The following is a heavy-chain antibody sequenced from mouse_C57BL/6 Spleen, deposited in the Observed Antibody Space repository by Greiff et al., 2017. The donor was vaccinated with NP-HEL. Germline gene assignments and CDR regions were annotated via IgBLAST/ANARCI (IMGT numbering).Heavy chain of an antibody. J-gene: IGHJ4*01. CDR2: IYPSDSET. Sequence: VQLQQPGAELVRPGSSVKLSCKASGYTFTSYWMDWVKQRPGQGLEWIGNIYPSDSETHYNQKFKDKATLTVDKSSSTAYMQLSSLTSENSAGYKSASRGYYGSMDYWGQGTSVTVSS. CDR3: ASRGYYGSMDY. CDR1: GYTFTSYW. D-gene: IGHD1-1*01. V-gene: IGHV1-61*01.